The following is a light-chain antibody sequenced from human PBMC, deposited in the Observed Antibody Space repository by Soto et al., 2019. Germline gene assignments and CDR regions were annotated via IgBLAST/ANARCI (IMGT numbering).Light chain of an antibody. V-gene: IGKV1-9*01. CDR1: QGISSH. CDR2: SAS. J-gene: IGKJ5*01. Sequence: IQLTQSPSSLSASVGDRVTITCRASQGISSHLAWYQQKPGKAPKLLIYSASTLQNGVPSRFSGGGSGTDFTLTIIGLQPEDFATYYCQQLNSYPVTFGQVKRREIK. CDR3: QQLNSYPVT.